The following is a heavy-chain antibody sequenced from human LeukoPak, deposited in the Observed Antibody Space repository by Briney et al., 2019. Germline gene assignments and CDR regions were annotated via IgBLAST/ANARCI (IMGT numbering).Heavy chain of an antibody. V-gene: IGHV4-34*01. CDR3: ARKPNAAAFAS. D-gene: IGHD2-15*01. J-gene: IGHJ3*02. Sequence: SETLSLTCAVYGGSFSGYYWSWIRQPPGKGLEWIGEINHSGSTNYNPSLKSRVTISVDTYKNQFSLKLSSVTASHTAVYYCARKPNAAAFASCGQPTMAAVYS. CDR1: GGSFSGYY. CDR2: INHSGST.